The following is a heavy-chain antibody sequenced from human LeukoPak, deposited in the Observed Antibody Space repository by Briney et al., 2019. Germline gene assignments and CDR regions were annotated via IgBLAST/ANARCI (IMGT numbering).Heavy chain of an antibody. D-gene: IGHD2-2*01. CDR3: ARYAVPEYYFDY. V-gene: IGHV4-34*01. J-gene: IGHJ4*02. CDR2: TNHSGST. Sequence: SETLSLTCAVYGGSFSGYYWSWIRQPPGKGLEWIGETNHSGSTNYNPSLKSRVTISVDTSKNQFSLKLSSVTAADTAVYYCARYAVPEYYFDYWGQGTLVTVSS. CDR1: GGSFSGYY.